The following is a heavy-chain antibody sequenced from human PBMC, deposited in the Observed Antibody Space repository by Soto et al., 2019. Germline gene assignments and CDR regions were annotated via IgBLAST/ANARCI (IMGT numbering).Heavy chain of an antibody. CDR2: IYSGGST. CDR1: GFTVSSNY. D-gene: IGHD3-3*01. V-gene: IGHV3-53*01. Sequence: GSLLLPCTASGFTVSSNYMSWVRQAPGKGLEWVSVIYSGGSTYYADSVKGRFTISRDNSKNTLYLQMNSLRAEDTAVYYCERASYYDFWSGLFDYWGQGTLVTVSS. J-gene: IGHJ4*02. CDR3: ERASYYDFWSGLFDY.